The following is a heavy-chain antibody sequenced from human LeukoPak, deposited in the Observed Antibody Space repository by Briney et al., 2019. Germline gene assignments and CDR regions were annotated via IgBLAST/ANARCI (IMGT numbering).Heavy chain of an antibody. D-gene: IGHD6-13*01. CDR3: ARDLAASSWLGNNWFDP. V-gene: IGHV1-2*02. CDR1: GYTFSGYY. CDR2: INPDSGGT. Sequence: ASVKVSCKASGYTFSGYYMNWVRQAPGQGLEWMGWINPDSGGTNYAQKFQGRVTMTRDTSISTAYMELSRLRSDDTAVYYCARDLAASSWLGNNWFDPWGQGTLVTVSS. J-gene: IGHJ5*02.